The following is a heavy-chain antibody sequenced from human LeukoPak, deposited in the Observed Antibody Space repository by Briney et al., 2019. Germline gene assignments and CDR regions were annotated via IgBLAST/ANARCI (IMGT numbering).Heavy chain of an antibody. CDR1: GYTFSGYG. CDR2: ITGNNGNT. CDR3: ARDQRNSGSYRFEY. V-gene: IGHV1-18*01. D-gene: IGHD1-26*01. J-gene: IGHJ4*02. Sequence: ASVKVSCKTSGYTFSGYGISWVRQAPGQGLEWMGWITGNNGNTNYAPSLQRRVTMTTDTSTSTAYMELTSLRSDDTAVYYSARDQRNSGSYRFEYWGQGTLVTVSS.